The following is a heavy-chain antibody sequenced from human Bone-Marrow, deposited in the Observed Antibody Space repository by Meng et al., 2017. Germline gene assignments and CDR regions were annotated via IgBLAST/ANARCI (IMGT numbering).Heavy chain of an antibody. CDR1: GYTLTSYD. Sequence: QVHLVQFGADVKKPGDSVNVSCKASGYTLTSYDINWVRQATGQGLEWMGWMNPNSGNTGYAQKFQGRVTMTRNTSISTAYMELSSLRSEDTAVYYCARSGIQLWLYYWGQGTLVTVSS. CDR3: ARSGIQLWLYY. D-gene: IGHD5-18*01. CDR2: MNPNSGNT. V-gene: IGHV1-8*01. J-gene: IGHJ4*02.